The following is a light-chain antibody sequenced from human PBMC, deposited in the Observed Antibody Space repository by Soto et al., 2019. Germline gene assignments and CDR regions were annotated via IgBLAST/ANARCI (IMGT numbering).Light chain of an antibody. CDR1: QSVSSY. V-gene: IGKV3-11*01. J-gene: IGKJ5*01. CDR2: DAS. Sequence: EIVLTQSPATLSLSPGERATLSCRASQSVSSYLAWYQQKPGQAPRLLIYDASNRATGIPARCSGSGSGTDYTLTISSLEPEDFAVNYCQQRSNWHPITFGQGTRLEIK. CDR3: QQRSNWHPIT.